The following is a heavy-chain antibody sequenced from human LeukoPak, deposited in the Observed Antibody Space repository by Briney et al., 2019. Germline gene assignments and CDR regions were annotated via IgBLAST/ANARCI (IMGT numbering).Heavy chain of an antibody. Sequence: PSETLSLTCTVSGVSISSYYWSWIRQPPGKGLEWIGYIYYSGTTNYNPSLKSRVTISVDTSKNQFSLKLSSVTAADTAVYYCARDSWGDGYDYYWFDPWGQGTLVTVSS. CDR2: IYYSGTT. CDR1: GVSISSYY. D-gene: IGHD5-24*01. V-gene: IGHV4-59*01. J-gene: IGHJ5*02. CDR3: ARDSWGDGYDYYWFDP.